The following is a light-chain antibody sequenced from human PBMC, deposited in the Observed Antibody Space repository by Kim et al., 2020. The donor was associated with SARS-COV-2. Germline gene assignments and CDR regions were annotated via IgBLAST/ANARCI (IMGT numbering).Light chain of an antibody. J-gene: IGLJ2*01. CDR1: NLENQY. CDR3: QAWDSSTVV. V-gene: IGLV3-1*01. CDR2: QDS. Sequence: SYELTQPPSVSVSPGQTASITCSGDNLENQYACWYQQKPDQSPVLVIYQDSKRPSGIPERFSGSKSGNTATLTISGTQAMDEADYYCQAWDSSTVVFGVG.